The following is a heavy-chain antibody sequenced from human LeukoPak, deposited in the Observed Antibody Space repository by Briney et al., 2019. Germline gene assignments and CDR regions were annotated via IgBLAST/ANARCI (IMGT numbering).Heavy chain of an antibody. D-gene: IGHD1-26*01. CDR1: GFTVSGNY. J-gene: IGHJ6*03. Sequence: GGSLRLSCAASGFTVSGNYMTWVRQPPGKGLEWVSVMYTLGDTYYADSVRGRFTISRDNSKNTLYLHMNSLRAEDTAVYYCAGYGGRFPYYMDVWGKGTTVTTSS. V-gene: IGHV3-66*01. CDR3: AGYGGRFPYYMDV. CDR2: MYTLGDT.